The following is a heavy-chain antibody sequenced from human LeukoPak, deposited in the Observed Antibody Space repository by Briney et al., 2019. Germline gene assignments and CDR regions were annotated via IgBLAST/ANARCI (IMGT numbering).Heavy chain of an antibody. CDR3: ATVPTPPYYYYYMDV. V-gene: IGHV4-34*01. D-gene: IGHD2-15*01. J-gene: IGHJ6*03. Sequence: SETLSLTCAVYGGSFSGYYWNWIRQPPGKGLEWIGEIDHTGSTNYNPSLKSRVTISLDMSKNQFSLKLSSVTAADTAVYYCATVPTPPYYYYYMDVWGQGPRSPSP. CDR2: IDHTGST. CDR1: GGSFSGYY.